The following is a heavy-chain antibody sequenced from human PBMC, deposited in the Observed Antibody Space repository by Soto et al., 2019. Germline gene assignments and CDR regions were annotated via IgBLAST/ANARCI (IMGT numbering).Heavy chain of an antibody. CDR1: GFTFRSYG. V-gene: IGHV3-33*01. CDR2: IWYDGSNK. D-gene: IGHD1-26*01. CDR3: ARGRGVGATVDY. J-gene: IGHJ4*02. Sequence: QVQLVESGGGVVQPGRSLRLSCAASGFTFRSYGMHWVRQAPGKGLEWVAVIWYDGSNKYYADSVKGRFTISRDNSKNTLYLQMNSLRAEDTAVYYCARGRGVGATVDYWGQGTLVTVSS.